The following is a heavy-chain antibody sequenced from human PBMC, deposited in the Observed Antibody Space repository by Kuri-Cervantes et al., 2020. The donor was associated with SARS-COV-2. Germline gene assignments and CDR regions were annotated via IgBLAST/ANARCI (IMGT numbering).Heavy chain of an antibody. CDR3: AKDMDYGEWMTANNYYYGMDV. J-gene: IGHJ6*02. V-gene: IGHV3-48*01. D-gene: IGHD4-17*01. CDR1: GFTFSSYS. Sequence: GESLKISCAASGFTFSSYSMNWVRQAPGKGLEWVSYISSSSSTIYYADSVKGRFTISRDNAKNSLYLQMNSLRAEDTAVYYCAKDMDYGEWMTANNYYYGMDVWGQGTTVTVSS. CDR2: ISSSSSTI.